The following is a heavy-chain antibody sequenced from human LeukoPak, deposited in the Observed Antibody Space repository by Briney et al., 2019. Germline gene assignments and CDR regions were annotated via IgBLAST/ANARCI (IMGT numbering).Heavy chain of an antibody. J-gene: IGHJ3*02. CDR1: GGSISSYY. D-gene: IGHD2-2*01. CDR2: IYYSGST. V-gene: IGHV4-59*01. Sequence: SETLSLTCTVSGGSISSYYWSWIRQPPGKGLEWIGYIYYSGSTNYNPSLQSRVTISVDTSKNQFSLKLSSVTAADAAVYYCAGQMIVVVPAAMSDAFDIWGQGTMVTVSS. CDR3: AGQMIVVVPAAMSDAFDI.